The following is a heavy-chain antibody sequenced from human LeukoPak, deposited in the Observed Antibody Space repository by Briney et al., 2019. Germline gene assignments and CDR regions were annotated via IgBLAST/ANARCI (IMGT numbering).Heavy chain of an antibody. J-gene: IGHJ6*02. CDR3: ARGLGTILYYYGMDV. D-gene: IGHD3-3*01. Sequence: SETLSLTCALYGGSFSGYYWSWIRQPPGKGLEWIGEINHSGSTNYNPSLKSRVTISVDTSKNQFSLKLSSVTAADTAVYYCARGLGTILYYYGMDVWGQGTTVTVSS. CDR1: GGSFSGYY. V-gene: IGHV4-34*01. CDR2: INHSGST.